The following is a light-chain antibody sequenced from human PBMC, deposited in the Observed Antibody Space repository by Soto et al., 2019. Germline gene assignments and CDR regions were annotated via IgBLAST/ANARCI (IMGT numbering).Light chain of an antibody. CDR1: QSISSSY. V-gene: IGKV3-20*01. J-gene: IGKJ1*01. Sequence: EIVLTQSPGTLSLSPGERATLSCRASQSISSSYLAWYQQKPGQAPRLLIFDASIRATSIPDRFSGSGSGTDFTLTISRLEPEDFAVYYCQQYGSSLWTFGQGAKVEIK. CDR3: QQYGSSLWT. CDR2: DAS.